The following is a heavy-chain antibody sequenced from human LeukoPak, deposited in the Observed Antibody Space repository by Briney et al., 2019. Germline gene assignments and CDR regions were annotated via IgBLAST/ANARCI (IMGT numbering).Heavy chain of an antibody. D-gene: IGHD1-26*01. Sequence: SETLSHTCTVSGGSISSYYWSWIRQPPGKGLEWIGYIYTSGSTNYNPSLKSRVTISVDTSKNQFSLKLSSVTAADTAVYYCARVSGSYYLDYWGQGTLVTVSS. CDR3: ARVSGSYYLDY. V-gene: IGHV4-4*09. J-gene: IGHJ4*02. CDR1: GGSISSYY. CDR2: IYTSGST.